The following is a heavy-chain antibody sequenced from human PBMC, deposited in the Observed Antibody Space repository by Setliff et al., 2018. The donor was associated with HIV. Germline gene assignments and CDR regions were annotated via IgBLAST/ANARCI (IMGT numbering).Heavy chain of an antibody. Sequence: SETLSLTCTVSGGSISSGGYYWSWIRQHPGKGLEWIGYIHYSGNTYNNPSLNSRISISVDMSKNKFSLKLSSLTAADTAVYYCARGGLGVVTSFDSWGPGTPVTVSS. CDR1: GGSISSGGYY. V-gene: IGHV4-31*03. CDR3: ARGGLGVVTSFDS. D-gene: IGHD3-3*01. CDR2: IHYSGNT. J-gene: IGHJ4*02.